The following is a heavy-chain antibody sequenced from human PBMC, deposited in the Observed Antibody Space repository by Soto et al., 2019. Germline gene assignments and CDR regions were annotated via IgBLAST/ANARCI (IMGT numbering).Heavy chain of an antibody. CDR2: ISSASDYI. CDR1: GFTFSSYS. CDR3: ARGSPYPSIVAAGDYNYYGMDV. Sequence: PGGSLRLSCAASGFTFSSYSMNWVRQAPGKGLEWVSSISSASDYIYYADSMRGRFTVSRDNAENSLYLQMNSLRAEDAAVYYCARGSPYPSIVAAGDYNYYGMDVWGQGTTVTVSS. V-gene: IGHV3-21*01. J-gene: IGHJ6*02. D-gene: IGHD6-13*01.